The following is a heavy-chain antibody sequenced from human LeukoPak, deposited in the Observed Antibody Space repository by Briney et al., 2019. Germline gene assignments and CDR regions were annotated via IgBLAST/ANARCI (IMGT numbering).Heavy chain of an antibody. CDR2: IYSGGNT. V-gene: IGHV3-53*01. J-gene: IGHJ4*02. D-gene: IGHD3-22*01. Sequence: PGGSLRLSCAASGFTFNTYGMSWVRQAPGKGLEWVSFIYSGGNTHYSDSVKGRFTISRDNSKNTLYLQMNSLRAEDTAVYYCARRAGDYSHPYDYWGQGTLVTVSS. CDR1: GFTFNTYG. CDR3: ARRAGDYSHPYDY.